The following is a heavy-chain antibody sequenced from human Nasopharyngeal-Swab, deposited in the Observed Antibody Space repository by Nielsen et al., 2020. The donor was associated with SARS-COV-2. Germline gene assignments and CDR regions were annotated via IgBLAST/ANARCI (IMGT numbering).Heavy chain of an antibody. Sequence: GVLKISCAASGFTFSSYDMHWVRQATGKGLEWVSAIGTAGDTYYPGSVKGRFTISRENAKNSLYLQMNSLRAGDTAVYYCARSRYSGYDFPYMDVWGKGTTVTVSS. V-gene: IGHV3-13*01. CDR1: GFTFSSYD. D-gene: IGHD5-12*01. CDR2: IGTAGDT. J-gene: IGHJ6*03. CDR3: ARSRYSGYDFPYMDV.